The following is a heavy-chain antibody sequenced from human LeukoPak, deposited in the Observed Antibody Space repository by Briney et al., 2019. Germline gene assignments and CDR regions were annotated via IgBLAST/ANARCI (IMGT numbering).Heavy chain of an antibody. J-gene: IGHJ4*02. D-gene: IGHD6-19*01. CDR1: GFTFSSYA. CDR2: ISGSGGST. Sequence: PGGSLRLSCAASGFTFSSYAMSWVRQAPGKGLEWVSAISGSGGSTYYADSVKGRFTISRDNYKNTLYLQMNSLRAEDTAVYYCAKDSGYSSGWSPYYFDYWGQGTLVTVSS. CDR3: AKDSGYSSGWSPYYFDY. V-gene: IGHV3-23*01.